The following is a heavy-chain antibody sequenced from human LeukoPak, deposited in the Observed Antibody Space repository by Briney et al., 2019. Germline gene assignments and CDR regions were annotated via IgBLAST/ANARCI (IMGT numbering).Heavy chain of an antibody. CDR3: ARDLFQVVPAAMGLGALDI. V-gene: IGHV1-18*04. Sequence: GASVKVSCKASGYTFTSYGISWVRQAPGQGLEWMGWISAYNGNTNYAQKLQGRVTMTTDTSTSTAYMELRSLRSDDTAVYYCARDLFQVVPAAMGLGALDIWGQGTMVTVSS. CDR2: ISAYNGNT. D-gene: IGHD2-2*01. J-gene: IGHJ3*02. CDR1: GYTFTSYG.